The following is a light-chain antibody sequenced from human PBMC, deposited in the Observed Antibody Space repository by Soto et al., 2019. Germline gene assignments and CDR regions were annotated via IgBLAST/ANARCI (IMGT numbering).Light chain of an antibody. Sequence: QLVLTQSPSASASLGASVKLTCTLSSGHSSYAIAWHQQQPEKGPRFLMKLNNDDSHSKGDGIPDRFSGSSSGAERYLTISSLQSEDEADYYCQTWGTGIHVVFGGGTKVTVL. V-gene: IGLV4-69*01. J-gene: IGLJ2*01. CDR1: SGHSSYA. CDR2: LNNDDSH. CDR3: QTWGTGIHVV.